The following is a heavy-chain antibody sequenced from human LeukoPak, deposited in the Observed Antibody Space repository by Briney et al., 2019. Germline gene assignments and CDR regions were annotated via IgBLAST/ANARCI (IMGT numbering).Heavy chain of an antibody. CDR2: ISGSGGST. Sequence: GESLKISCAASGFTFRSYAMTWVRQAPGKGLEWVSAISGSGGSTYYADSVKGRFTISRDNSKNTLYLQMNSLRAEDTAVYYCAKDPLSEVAVAGYNWFDPWGQGTLVTVSS. V-gene: IGHV3-23*01. CDR1: GFTFRSYA. J-gene: IGHJ5*02. D-gene: IGHD6-19*01. CDR3: AKDPLSEVAVAGYNWFDP.